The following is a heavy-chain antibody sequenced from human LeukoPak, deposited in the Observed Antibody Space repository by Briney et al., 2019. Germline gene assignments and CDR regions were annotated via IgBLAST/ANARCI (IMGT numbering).Heavy chain of an antibody. V-gene: IGHV3-30-3*01. Sequence: GRSLRLSCAASGFTFSSYAMHWVRQAPGKGLEWVAVISYDGSNKYYADSVKGRFTISRDNSKNTLYLQMNSLRAEDTAVYYCASGSYRYYYYGMDVWGQGTTVTVSS. D-gene: IGHD1-26*01. J-gene: IGHJ6*02. CDR3: ASGSYRYYYYGMDV. CDR2: ISYDGSNK. CDR1: GFTFSSYA.